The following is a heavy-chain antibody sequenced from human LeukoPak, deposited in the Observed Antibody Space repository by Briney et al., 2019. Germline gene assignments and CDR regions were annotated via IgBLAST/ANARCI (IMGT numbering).Heavy chain of an antibody. CDR2: ISAYNGNT. D-gene: IGHD1-7*01. CDR3: ARVNYNPTYYYSGMDV. J-gene: IGHJ6*02. V-gene: IGHV1-18*01. CDR1: GYTFTSYG. Sequence: ASVKVSCKASGYTFTSYGISWVRQAPGQGLEWMGWISAYNGNTNYAQKLQGRVTMTTDTSTSTAYMELRSLRSDDTAVYYCARVNYNPTYYYSGMDVWGQGTTVTVSS.